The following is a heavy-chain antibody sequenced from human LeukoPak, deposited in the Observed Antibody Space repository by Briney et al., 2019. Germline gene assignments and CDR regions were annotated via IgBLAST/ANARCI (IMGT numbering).Heavy chain of an antibody. CDR3: ARANFYEYYLDV. V-gene: IGHV3-72*01. J-gene: IGHJ6*03. Sequence: GGSLRLSCAASGFTFRSHFMDWVRQAPGKGLEWVGRIRNDVNGYTSEYAASVTGRFIISRGDSKNSLYLQMNSLKSEDTAVYYRARANFYEYYLDVWGTGTTVIVSS. CDR1: GFTFRSHF. CDR2: IRNDVNGYTS.